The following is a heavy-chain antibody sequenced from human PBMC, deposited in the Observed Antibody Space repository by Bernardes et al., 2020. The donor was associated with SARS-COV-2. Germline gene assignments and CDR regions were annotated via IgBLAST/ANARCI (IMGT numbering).Heavy chain of an antibody. V-gene: IGHV1-18*01. CDR1: GYTFSSYG. Sequence: ASVKVSCAASGYTFSSYGINWVRQAPGQGLEWMGWISAYSGNTSYAQKIQGRVTMTTDTPTSTAYMELKSLRSDDTAGYYCARVNNAWLRLTGGYYPDYWGQGTLVTVSS. J-gene: IGHJ4*02. CDR2: ISAYSGNT. D-gene: IGHD5-12*01. CDR3: ARVNNAWLRLTGGYYPDY.